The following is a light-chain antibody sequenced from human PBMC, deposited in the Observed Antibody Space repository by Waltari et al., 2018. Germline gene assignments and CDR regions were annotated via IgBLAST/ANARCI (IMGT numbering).Light chain of an antibody. J-gene: IGLJ1*01. V-gene: IGLV3-1*01. CDR3: QAWDSSTASYV. CDR1: KLGANY. CDR2: QDT. Sequence: SYELTQPPSVSVSPGQTASITCSGDKLGANYACWYQQKPGQSPVLVIYQDTKRPSGIPERFSGSNSGNTATLTISGTQAMDEADYYCQAWDSSTASYVFGTGTKVTVL.